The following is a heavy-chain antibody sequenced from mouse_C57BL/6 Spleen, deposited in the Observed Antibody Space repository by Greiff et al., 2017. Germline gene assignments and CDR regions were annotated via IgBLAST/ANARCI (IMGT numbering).Heavy chain of an antibody. V-gene: IGHV1-69*01. J-gene: IGHJ4*01. Sequence: QVQLQQPGAELVMPGASVKLSCKASGYTFTSYWMHWVKQRPGQGLEWIGEIDPSDSYTNYNQKFKGKSTLTVDKSSSTAYMQLSRLTSEDAAVYYCEKYYYYLMDYWGQGTSVTVSS. CDR3: EKYYYYLMDY. CDR1: GYTFTSYW. D-gene: IGHD1-1*01. CDR2: IDPSDSYT.